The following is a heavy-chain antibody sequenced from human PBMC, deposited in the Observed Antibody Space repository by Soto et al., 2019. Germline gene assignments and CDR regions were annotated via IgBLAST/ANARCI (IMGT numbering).Heavy chain of an antibody. J-gene: IGHJ4*02. CDR3: ARDSGNGSYFDY. V-gene: IGHV3-21*01. D-gene: IGHD1-26*01. Sequence: GGSLRLSCAASGFTFSSYSMNWVRQAPGKGLEWVSSISSSSSYIYYADSVKGRFTISRDNAKNSLCLQMNSLRAEDTAVYYCARDSGNGSYFDYWGQGTLVTVSS. CDR2: ISSSSSYI. CDR1: GFTFSSYS.